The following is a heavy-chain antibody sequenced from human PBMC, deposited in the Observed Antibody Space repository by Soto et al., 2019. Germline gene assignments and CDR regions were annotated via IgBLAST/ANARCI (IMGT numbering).Heavy chain of an antibody. V-gene: IGHV4-59*01. Sequence: SETLSLTCTVSGGYISSYYWSWIGQPPGKGLEWIGYIYYSGSTNYNPSLKSRVTISVDTSKNQFSLKLSSVTAADTAVYYCARLDYAFDIWGQGTMVTVSS. J-gene: IGHJ3*02. CDR1: GGYISSYY. CDR3: ARLDYAFDI. CDR2: IYYSGST. D-gene: IGHD2-21*01.